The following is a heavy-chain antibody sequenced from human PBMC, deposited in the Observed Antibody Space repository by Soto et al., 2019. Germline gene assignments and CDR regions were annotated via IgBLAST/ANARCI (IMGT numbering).Heavy chain of an antibody. V-gene: IGHV3-23*01. Sequence: AGGSLRLSCAASGFTFSNYAMSWVRQAPGKGLEWVSAISGGGDNTYYADSATGRFIISRDNPENTLSLQMNSLRAEDTAVYYCAKISEPQLVSYYYGMDVWGQGTTVTVSS. CDR1: GFTFSNYA. J-gene: IGHJ6*02. CDR3: AKISEPQLVSYYYGMDV. CDR2: ISGGGDNT. D-gene: IGHD6-19*01.